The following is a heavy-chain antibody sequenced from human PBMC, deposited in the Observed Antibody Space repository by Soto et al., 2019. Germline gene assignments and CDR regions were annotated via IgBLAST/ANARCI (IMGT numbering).Heavy chain of an antibody. CDR2: IYYSGST. CDR1: GGSISSYY. D-gene: IGHD4-17*01. V-gene: IGHV4-59*08. J-gene: IGHJ3*02. CDR3: ARHEAATVTPDAFDI. Sequence: SETLSLTCTVSGGSISSYYWSWIRQPPGKGLEWIGYIYYSGSTNYNPSLKSRVTISVDTSKNQFSLKLSSVTAADTAVYYCARHEAATVTPDAFDIWGQGTMVTVSS.